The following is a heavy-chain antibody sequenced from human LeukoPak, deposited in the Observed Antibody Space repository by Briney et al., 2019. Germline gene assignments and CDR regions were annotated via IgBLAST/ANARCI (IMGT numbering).Heavy chain of an antibody. Sequence: GGSLRLSCTASGFTFGEYPMSWVRQAPGTGLEWVGFIGSKAHGGTTEYAASVKGRFTISRDDSKSIAYLQMNSLKTEDTAVYYCTRVFGNYVDYYYMDVWGKGTTVTVSS. J-gene: IGHJ6*03. CDR1: GFTFGEYP. CDR2: IGSKAHGGTT. CDR3: TRVFGNYVDYYYMDV. D-gene: IGHD4-11*01. V-gene: IGHV3-49*04.